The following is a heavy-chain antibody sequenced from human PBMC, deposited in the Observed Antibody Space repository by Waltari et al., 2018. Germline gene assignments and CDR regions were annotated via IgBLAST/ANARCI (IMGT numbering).Heavy chain of an antibody. Sequence: QVQLQESGPGLVKPSETLSLTCTVSGGSISSYYWSWIRQPPGKGLEWIGYIYYSGSSNENPSLKSRVTISVDTSKNQFSLKLSSVTAADTAVYYCARAEYDILTGYQYTPSIGYWGQGTLVTVSS. CDR3: ARAEYDILTGYQYTPSIGY. V-gene: IGHV4-59*01. D-gene: IGHD3-9*01. CDR1: GGSISSYY. J-gene: IGHJ4*02. CDR2: IYYSGSS.